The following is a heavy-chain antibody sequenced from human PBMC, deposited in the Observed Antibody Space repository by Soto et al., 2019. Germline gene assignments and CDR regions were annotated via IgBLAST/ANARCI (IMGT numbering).Heavy chain of an antibody. CDR3: ASYYSERYFDY. Sequence: EVQLLESGGGLLQPGGSLRLSCAASGFTFSYYAMSWVRQAPGKGLEWVSGISGSGGGAYYADSVKGRFTISRDNSKNTLYLQMNSLRAEDTAVYYCASYYSERYFDYWGQGTLVTVSS. CDR2: ISGSGGGA. CDR1: GFTFSYYA. D-gene: IGHD1-26*01. J-gene: IGHJ4*02. V-gene: IGHV3-23*01.